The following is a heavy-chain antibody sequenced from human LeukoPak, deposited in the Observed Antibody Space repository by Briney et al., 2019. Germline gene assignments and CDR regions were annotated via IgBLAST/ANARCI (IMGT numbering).Heavy chain of an antibody. CDR2: ISYDGSDK. D-gene: IGHD4-17*01. CDR3: AKHLYNVYGDPYFDY. CDR1: GFTFSSYG. Sequence: QSGGSLRLSCAASGFTFSSYGMHWVRQAPGKGLEWVAVISYDGSDKYYADSVKGRFTISRDNSKNTLYLQMNSLRAEDTAVYYCAKHLYNVYGDPYFDYWGQGTLVTVSS. V-gene: IGHV3-30*18. J-gene: IGHJ4*02.